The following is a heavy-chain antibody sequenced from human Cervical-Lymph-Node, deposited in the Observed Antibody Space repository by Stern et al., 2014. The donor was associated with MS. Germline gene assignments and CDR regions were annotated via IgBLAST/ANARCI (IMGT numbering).Heavy chain of an antibody. CDR2: IYYSGTT. J-gene: IGHJ4*02. Sequence: QLVESGPGLVKPSETLSLTCSVSGGSISRSTYYWGWIRQPPGKGLEWIGSIYYSGTTYYNPSLKSRVTIDTSTNQFSFRLTSVTAADTAVYYCARHDGWLPHYWSQGTLVTVSS. CDR3: ARHDGWLPHY. CDR1: GGSISRSTYY. D-gene: IGHD5-12*01. V-gene: IGHV4-39*01.